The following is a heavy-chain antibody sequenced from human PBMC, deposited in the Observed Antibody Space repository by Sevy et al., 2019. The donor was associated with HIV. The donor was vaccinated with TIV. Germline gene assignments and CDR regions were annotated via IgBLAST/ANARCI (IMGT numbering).Heavy chain of an antibody. CDR2: IYSGGST. Sequence: GGSLRLSCAASGFTVSRNYMSWVRQAPGKGLGWVSVIYSGGSTYYADSVKGRFTISRDNSKNTLYLQMNSLRAEDTAVYYCARDRRGYVDYYYYYMDVWGKGTTVTVSS. V-gene: IGHV3-53*01. CDR3: ARDRRGYVDYYYYYMDV. J-gene: IGHJ6*03. CDR1: GFTVSRNY. D-gene: IGHD5-12*01.